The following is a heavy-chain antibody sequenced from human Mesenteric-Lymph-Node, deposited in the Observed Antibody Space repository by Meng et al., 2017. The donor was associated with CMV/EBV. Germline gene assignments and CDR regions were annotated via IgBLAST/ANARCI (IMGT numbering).Heavy chain of an antibody. Sequence: ASVKVSCKTSGYTFRDSGISWVRQAPGQGLEWMGWINPNSGGTNYAQKFQGRVTMTRDTSISTAYMELSRLRSDDTAVYYCARDYYFDSSAYYHLDAFDMWGQGTMVTVSS. CDR3: ARDYYFDSSAYYHLDAFDM. J-gene: IGHJ3*02. CDR1: GYTFRDSG. V-gene: IGHV1-2*02. D-gene: IGHD3-22*01. CDR2: INPNSGGT.